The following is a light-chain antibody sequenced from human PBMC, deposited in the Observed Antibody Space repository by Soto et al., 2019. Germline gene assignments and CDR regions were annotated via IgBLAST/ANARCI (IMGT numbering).Light chain of an antibody. CDR2: EVT. CDR1: NSDVGGYNY. CDR3: TSFGGSAKGV. J-gene: IGLJ3*02. Sequence: QSALTQPPSASGSPGQSVTISCTGTNSDVGGYNYVSWYQQYAGKAPKLLIYEVTKRPSGVPDRFSGSKSGNTAYLTVSGLQDEDEADYYCTSFGGSAKGVFGGGTKLTVL. V-gene: IGLV2-8*01.